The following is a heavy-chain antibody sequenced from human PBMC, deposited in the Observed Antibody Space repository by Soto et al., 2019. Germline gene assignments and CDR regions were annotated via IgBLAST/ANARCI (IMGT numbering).Heavy chain of an antibody. CDR2: ISSSDGTT. Sequence: QVQLVESGGGLVKSGGSLRLSCAASGFTFDNYYMSWIRQAPGKGLEWVSYISSSDGTTYYADSLKGRFTISRDNAKNSLYLQMNSLRAEDTAVYYCAREINYSKYPRVIDYWGQGTLVTVSS. J-gene: IGHJ4*02. D-gene: IGHD1-7*01. V-gene: IGHV3-11*01. CDR3: AREINYSKYPRVIDY. CDR1: GFTFDNYY.